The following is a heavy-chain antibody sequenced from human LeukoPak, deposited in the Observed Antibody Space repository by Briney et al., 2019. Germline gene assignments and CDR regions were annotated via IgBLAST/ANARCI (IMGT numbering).Heavy chain of an antibody. CDR2: IYSGGST. Sequence: GGSLRLSCAASGFTVSSNYMSWVRQAPGKGLEWVSVIYSGGSTYYADSVKGRFTISRHNSKNTLYLQMNRLRAEDTAVYYCARYSSSSYYYGMDVWGQGTTVTVSS. J-gene: IGHJ6*02. CDR1: GFTVSSNY. CDR3: ARYSSSSYYYGMDV. D-gene: IGHD6-6*01. V-gene: IGHV3-53*04.